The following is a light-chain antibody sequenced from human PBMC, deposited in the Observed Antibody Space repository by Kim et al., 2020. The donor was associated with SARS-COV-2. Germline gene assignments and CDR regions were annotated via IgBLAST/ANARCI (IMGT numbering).Light chain of an antibody. CDR1: SSNIGDNT. Sequence: QPVLTQPPSASGTPGQRVTISCSGSSSNIGDNTVNWYLQLPGTAPKVLIYSNNQRPSGVPDRISGSKSGTSASLAISGLQSEDEADYYCAAWDDRLKGVVFGGGTQLTVL. CDR3: AAWDDRLKGVV. J-gene: IGLJ2*01. CDR2: SNN. V-gene: IGLV1-44*01.